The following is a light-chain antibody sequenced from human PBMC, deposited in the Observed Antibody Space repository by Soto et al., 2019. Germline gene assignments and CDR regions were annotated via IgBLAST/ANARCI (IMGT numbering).Light chain of an antibody. V-gene: IGKV1-5*01. J-gene: IGKJ1*01. Sequence: DIQMTQSPSTLSASVGDRVTITCRASQSISSWLAWYQQKPGKAPKLLIYDASSLESGVPSRFSGSGSGTQFTLPISSLQTGDFATYYHQQYNSYFSWTFGQGTQAEIK. CDR1: QSISSW. CDR3: QQYNSYFSWT. CDR2: DAS.